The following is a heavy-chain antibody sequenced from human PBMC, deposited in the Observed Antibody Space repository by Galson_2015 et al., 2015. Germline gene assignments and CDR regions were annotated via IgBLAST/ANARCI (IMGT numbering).Heavy chain of an antibody. CDR3: AGGGVTFHYYYYYMDV. V-gene: IGHV3-11*01. CDR1: GFTFSDYY. CDR2: ISSSGSTI. J-gene: IGHJ6*03. D-gene: IGHD3-16*01. Sequence: SLRLSCAASGFTFSDYYMSWIRQAPGKGLEWVSYISSSGSTIYYADSVKGRFTISRDNAKNSLYLQMNSLRAEDTAVYYCAGGGVTFHYYYYYMDVWGKGTTVTVSS.